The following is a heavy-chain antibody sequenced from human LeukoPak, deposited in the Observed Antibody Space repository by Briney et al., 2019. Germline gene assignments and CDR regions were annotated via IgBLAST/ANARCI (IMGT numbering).Heavy chain of an antibody. CDR2: IIGSGDHT. V-gene: IGHV3-23*01. Sequence: GGSLRLSCAASGFIFSNYAMSWVRQAPGKGLEWVSAIIGSGDHTYYADSVRGRFTISRDNSRNTLYLQTNSLRAEDTAVYHCALEGDGHNAPDYWGQGALVTVSS. CDR1: GFIFSNYA. J-gene: IGHJ4*02. D-gene: IGHD5-24*01. CDR3: ALEGDGHNAPDY.